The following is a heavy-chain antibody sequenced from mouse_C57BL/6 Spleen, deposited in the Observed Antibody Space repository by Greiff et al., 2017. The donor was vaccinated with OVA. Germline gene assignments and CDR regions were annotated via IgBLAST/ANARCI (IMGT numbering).Heavy chain of an antibody. D-gene: IGHD2-12*01. V-gene: IGHV1-55*01. CDR2: IYPGSGSP. Sequence: VQLQQPGAELVKPGASVQMSCKASGYTFTSYWITWVKQRPGQGLEWIGDIYPGSGSPNYNEKFKSTATLTMNTSPRTSYMQLSSLTSEDSAGYYGEREGTYCNDGGGAMDYWGQGTSVTVSS. CDR1: GYTFTSYW. J-gene: IGHJ4*01. CDR3: EREGTYCNDGGGAMDY.